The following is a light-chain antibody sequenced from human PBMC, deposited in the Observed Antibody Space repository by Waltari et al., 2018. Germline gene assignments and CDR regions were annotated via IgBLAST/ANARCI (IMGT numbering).Light chain of an antibody. Sequence: QSALTHPASVSGSPGQSVPISCTGSRRDVVSYILFSWYQQYPGKAPKLILYEGSKRPSGVSSRFSGSRSGNTASLTISGLQTEDEADYHCCSYAGRNIYVFGTGTKVTVL. J-gene: IGLJ1*01. CDR2: EGS. V-gene: IGLV2-23*01. CDR3: CSYAGRNIYV. CDR1: RRDVVSYIL.